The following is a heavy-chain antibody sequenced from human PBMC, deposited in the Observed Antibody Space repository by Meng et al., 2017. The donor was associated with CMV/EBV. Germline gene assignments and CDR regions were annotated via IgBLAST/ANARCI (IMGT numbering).Heavy chain of an antibody. V-gene: IGHV3-30*02. D-gene: IGHD3-22*01. CDR1: GFTFSSYG. Sequence: GGSLRLSCAASGFTFSSYGMHWVRQAPGKGLERVAFIRYDGSNKYYADSVKGRFTISRDNSKNTLYLQMNSLRAEDTAVYYCAKDLGGHRGYYYDSSGPLPGDYWGQGTLVTVSS. CDR3: AKDLGGHRGYYYDSSGPLPGDY. J-gene: IGHJ4*02. CDR2: IRYDGSNK.